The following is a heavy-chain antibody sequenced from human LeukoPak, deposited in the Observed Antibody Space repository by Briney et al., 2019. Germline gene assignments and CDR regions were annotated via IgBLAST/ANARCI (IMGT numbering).Heavy chain of an antibody. CDR2: ISYDGSNK. J-gene: IGHJ1*01. D-gene: IGHD3-22*01. CDR1: GFTFSSYG. Sequence: PGGSLRLSCAASGFTFSSYGMHWVRQAPGKGLEWVAVISYDGSNKYYADSVKGRFTISRDNSKNTLYLQMNSLRAEDTAVYYCAKGDYYDSSGHEYFQHWGQGTLVTVSS. V-gene: IGHV3-30*18. CDR3: AKGDYYDSSGHEYFQH.